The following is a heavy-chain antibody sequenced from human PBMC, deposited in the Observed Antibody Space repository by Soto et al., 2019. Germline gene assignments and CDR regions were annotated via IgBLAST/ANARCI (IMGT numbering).Heavy chain of an antibody. Sequence: QVQLVQSGAEMKKPGSSVKVSCRSGGDTFSSYTVSWVRQAPGQGLEWMGRVIPVLGVTNYARKFQGRVSITAEKSTNTAYMELRSLRSEDSGVYYCARRRYCGADCYSQYYYGMDVWGQGTTVTVSS. J-gene: IGHJ6*02. V-gene: IGHV1-69*02. CDR1: GDTFSSYT. D-gene: IGHD2-21*02. CDR2: VIPVLGVT. CDR3: ARRRYCGADCYSQYYYGMDV.